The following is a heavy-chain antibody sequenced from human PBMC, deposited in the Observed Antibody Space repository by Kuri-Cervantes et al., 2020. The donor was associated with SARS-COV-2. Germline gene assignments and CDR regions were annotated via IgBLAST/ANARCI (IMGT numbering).Heavy chain of an antibody. D-gene: IGHD6-6*01. CDR2: ISSSGSTI. CDR1: GFTFSNAW. V-gene: IGHV3-48*04. Sequence: GGSLRLSCAASGFTFSNAWMNWVRQAPGKGLEWVSYISSSGSTIYYADSVKGRFTISRDNAKNSLYLQMNSLRAEDTAVYYCARDSSSSPYYYYGMDVWGQGTTVTVSS. CDR3: ARDSSSSPYYYYGMDV. J-gene: IGHJ6*02.